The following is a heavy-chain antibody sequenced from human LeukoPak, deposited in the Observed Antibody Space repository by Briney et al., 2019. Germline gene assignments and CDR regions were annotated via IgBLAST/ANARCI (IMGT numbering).Heavy chain of an antibody. D-gene: IGHD1-26*01. CDR2: IIPIFGTA. CDR3: ARDWRSIGGDSGSYDI. V-gene: IGHV1-69*05. J-gene: IGHJ3*02. CDR1: GGTFSSYA. Sequence: SVKVSCKASGGTFSSYAISWVRRAPGQGLEWMGRIIPIFGTANYAQKFQGRVKITTDESTSTAYMELSSLRSEDTAVYYCARDWRSIGGDSGSYDIWGQGTMVTVSS.